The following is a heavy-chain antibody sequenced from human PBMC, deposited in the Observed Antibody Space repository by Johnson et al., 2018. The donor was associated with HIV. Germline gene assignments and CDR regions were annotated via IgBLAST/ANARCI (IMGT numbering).Heavy chain of an antibody. D-gene: IGHD3-22*01. V-gene: IGHV3-30-3*01. Sequence: QVQLVESGGDLVQPGRSLRLSCTASGFTFGDYAMNWFRQAPGKGLEWVAVISYDGSNKYYADSVKGRFTISRDNAKNSLYLQMNSLRAEDTAVYYCARDAKYYYDSSGNYYEHDAFDIWGQGTMVTVSS. CDR2: ISYDGSNK. CDR1: GFTFGDYA. CDR3: ARDAKYYYDSSGNYYEHDAFDI. J-gene: IGHJ3*02.